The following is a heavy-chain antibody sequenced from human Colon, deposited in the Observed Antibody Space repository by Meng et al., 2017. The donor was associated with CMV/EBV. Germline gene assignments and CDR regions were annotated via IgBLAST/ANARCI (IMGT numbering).Heavy chain of an antibody. Sequence: CRFFGFSIDPRGLAVSCIRPPPRKALEWLALIYWDDEKRYNPSLQNRLTISNDTSKHQVLLTMTHIDPADTATYYCARRGRGSYAFDHWGQGTLVTVSS. D-gene: IGHD1-26*01. V-gene: IGHV2-5*02. CDR3: ARRGRGSYAFDH. J-gene: IGHJ4*02. CDR1: GFSIDPRGLA. CDR2: IYWDDEK.